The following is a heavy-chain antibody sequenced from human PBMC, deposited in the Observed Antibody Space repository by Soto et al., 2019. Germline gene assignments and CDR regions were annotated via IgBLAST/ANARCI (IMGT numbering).Heavy chain of an antibody. Sequence: PGGSLRLSCAASGFTFSSYSMNWVRQAPGKGLEWVSYISSSSSTIYYADSVKGRFTISRDNAKKSLYLQMNSLRDEDTAVYYCARDSAYGSSSPGHYWGQGTLVTVSS. J-gene: IGHJ4*02. V-gene: IGHV3-48*02. CDR2: ISSSSSTI. CDR1: GFTFSSYS. CDR3: ARDSAYGSSSPGHY. D-gene: IGHD6-6*01.